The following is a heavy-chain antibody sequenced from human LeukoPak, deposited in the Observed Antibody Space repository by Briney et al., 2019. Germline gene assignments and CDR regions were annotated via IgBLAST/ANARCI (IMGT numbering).Heavy chain of an antibody. Sequence: GASVKVSCKTSGYSFTGYYIQWVRQAPGQGREWMGWINPNSGGINYAQKFQGRVTMTRDTSITTAYMELRRLTSDDTAVYYCAKTGRKQWPPYYFDYWGQGTLVTVSS. V-gene: IGHV1-2*02. J-gene: IGHJ4*02. CDR3: AKTGRKQWPPYYFDY. CDR1: GYSFTGYY. D-gene: IGHD6-19*01. CDR2: INPNSGGI.